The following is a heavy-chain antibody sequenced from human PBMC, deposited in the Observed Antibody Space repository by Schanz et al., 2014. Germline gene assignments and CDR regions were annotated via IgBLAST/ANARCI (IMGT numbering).Heavy chain of an antibody. CDR1: GFTFSRYG. V-gene: IGHV3-30*02. CDR2: IRYDGSKK. J-gene: IGHJ4*02. D-gene: IGHD3-16*01. CDR3: AKGGSSLDD. Sequence: QVQLVESGGGVVQPGGSLRLSCEASGFTFSRYGMHWVRQAPGKGLEWVTFIRYDGSKKYYVDSVKGRFTISRDNSKNTLYLQMNSLRVEDTAVYYCAKGGSSLDDWGQGTLVTVSS.